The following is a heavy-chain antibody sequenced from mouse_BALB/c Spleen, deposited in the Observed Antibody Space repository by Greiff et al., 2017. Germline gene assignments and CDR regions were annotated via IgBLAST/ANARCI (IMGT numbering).Heavy chain of an antibody. CDR1: GYTFTSYV. CDR2: INPYNDGT. CDR3: AREGLRYGSSGGFAY. Sequence: EVQLQQSGPELVKPGASVKMSCKASGYTFTSYVMHWVKQKPGQGLEWIGYINPYNDGTKYNEKFKGKATLTSDKSSSTAYMELSSLTSEDSAVYYCAREGLRYGSSGGFAYWGQGTLVTVSA. J-gene: IGHJ3*01. D-gene: IGHD1-1*01. V-gene: IGHV1-14*01.